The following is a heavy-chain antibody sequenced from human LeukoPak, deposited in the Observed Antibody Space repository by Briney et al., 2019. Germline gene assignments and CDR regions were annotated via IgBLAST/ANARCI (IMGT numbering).Heavy chain of an antibody. CDR3: AKDRDNCSGGSCYPSAFDY. Sequence: GGSLRLSCAASGFTFSDYYMSWIRQAPGKGLEWVSYISSSGSTIYYADSVKGRFTISRDNAKNSLYLQMNSLRAEDTAVYYCAKDRDNCSGGSCYPSAFDYWGQGTLVTVSS. J-gene: IGHJ4*02. V-gene: IGHV3-11*04. D-gene: IGHD2-15*01. CDR1: GFTFSDYY. CDR2: ISSSGSTI.